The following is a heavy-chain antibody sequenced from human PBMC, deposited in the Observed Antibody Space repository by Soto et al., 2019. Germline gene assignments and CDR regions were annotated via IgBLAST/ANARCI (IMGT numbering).Heavy chain of an antibody. D-gene: IGHD2-2*01. CDR2: ISGGGDKT. CDR3: ARKVLGSTSRPDWWYFDL. CDR1: GFTFINYA. V-gene: IGHV3-23*01. J-gene: IGHJ2*01. Sequence: EVQLLESGGGLVQPGGSLRLSCVGSGFTFINYAMNWVRQTPGKGLEWVSTISGGGDKTFDADTVKGRFTISRDNSKNAVKLQMNSLRADDTAVYDCARKVLGSTSRPDWWYFDLWGRGTLVTVSS.